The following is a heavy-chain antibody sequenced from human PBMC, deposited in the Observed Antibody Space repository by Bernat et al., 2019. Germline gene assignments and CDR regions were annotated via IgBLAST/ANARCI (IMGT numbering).Heavy chain of an antibody. J-gene: IGHJ4*02. D-gene: IGHD2-15*01. CDR2: SSESGDRT. Sequence: EVRLLESGGGLVQPGGSLRLSCAASGFTFSSHAMNWVRQGPGKGLEWVSRSSESGDRTDYADSVEGRFTISRDNSKNNLYLQMNSLRAEDTAVYYCAKEECSGGACYATDYWGQGTLVTVSS. V-gene: IGHV3-23*01. CDR3: AKEECSGGACYATDY. CDR1: GFTFSSHA.